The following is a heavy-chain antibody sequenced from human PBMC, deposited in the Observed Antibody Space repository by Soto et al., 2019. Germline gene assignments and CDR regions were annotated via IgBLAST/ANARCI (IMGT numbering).Heavy chain of an antibody. CDR3: ARLGWGAGDSDY. CDR1: GGSISNSNYF. D-gene: IGHD2-21*01. V-gene: IGHV4-39*01. CDR2: ILYTGTT. J-gene: IGHJ4*02. Sequence: QLQLQESGPGLVKSSETLSLTCTVSGGSISNSNYFWGWIRQAPGKGLEGIGSILYTGTTSYNSSLEGRVAISVDTSNNQFSLKLNSVTAADTAVYYCARLGWGAGDSDYWGQGTLVTVSS.